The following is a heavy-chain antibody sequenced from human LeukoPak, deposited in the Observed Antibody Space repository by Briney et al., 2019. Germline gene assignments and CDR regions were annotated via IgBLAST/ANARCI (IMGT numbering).Heavy chain of an antibody. V-gene: IGHV3-23*01. D-gene: IGHD3-22*01. Sequence: GGSLRLSCAASGFTFSSYAMSWVRQAPGKGLEWVSALSGSGGSTYYADSVKGRLTISRDNSKNTLYLQMNSLRAEDTAVYYCAKVQGLYDSSGYPFDYWGQGTLVTVSS. CDR1: GFTFSSYA. J-gene: IGHJ4*02. CDR3: AKVQGLYDSSGYPFDY. CDR2: LSGSGGST.